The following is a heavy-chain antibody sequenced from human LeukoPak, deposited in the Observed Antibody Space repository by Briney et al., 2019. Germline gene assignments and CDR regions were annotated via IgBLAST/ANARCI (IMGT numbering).Heavy chain of an antibody. V-gene: IGHV3-23*01. D-gene: IGHD1-14*01. CDR3: AAGSGRLHYYYMDV. J-gene: IGHJ6*03. CDR1: GFAFSNSA. CDR2: LSGSGGST. Sequence: GGSLRLSCAASGFAFSNSAVSWVRQAPGKGLEWVSALSGSGGSTFYGDSVKGRFTISRDHSKNTLYLQMNSLRAEDTAVYYCAAGSGRLHYYYMDVWGKGTTVTVSS.